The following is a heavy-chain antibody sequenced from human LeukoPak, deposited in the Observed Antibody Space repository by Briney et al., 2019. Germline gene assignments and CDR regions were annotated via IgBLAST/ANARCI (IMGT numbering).Heavy chain of an antibody. CDR1: GGSVSSDNYL. CDR3: ARSKTTDARFGMDV. V-gene: IGHV4-61*01. D-gene: IGHD1-1*01. CDR2: INNSGNT. J-gene: IGHJ6*02. Sequence: SETLSLTCTVSGGSVSSDNYLWSWIRQPPGKGLEWIGYINNSGNTNYNPSLKSRVTISVDTSKNQFSLRLSSVTAADTAVYYCARSKTTDARFGMDVWGQGTTVTVSS.